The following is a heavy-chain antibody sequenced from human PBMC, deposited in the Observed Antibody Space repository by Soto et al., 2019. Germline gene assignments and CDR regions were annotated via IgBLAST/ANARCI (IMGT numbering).Heavy chain of an antibody. V-gene: IGHV3-30*18. CDR3: AKGFSYSVIDY. CDR1: GFTFSAYG. J-gene: IGHJ4*02. D-gene: IGHD5-18*01. Sequence: QVQPVESGGGVVQPGRSLRLSCAASGFTFSAYGMHWVRQAPGKGLEWVAVISYDGSNKYYTDSVKGRFTISRDNSKNTLYLQMSSLRAEDTAVYYCAKGFSYSVIDYWGQGTLVTVSS. CDR2: ISYDGSNK.